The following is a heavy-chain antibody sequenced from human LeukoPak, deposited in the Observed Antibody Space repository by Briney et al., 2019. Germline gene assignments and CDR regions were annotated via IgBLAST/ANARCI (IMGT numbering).Heavy chain of an antibody. CDR3: VRGRYSSGWFKDKNWFDP. V-gene: IGHV4-30-4*07. CDR1: GVAISRGGYA. J-gene: IGHJ5*02. Sequence: SETLSLTCAVSGVAISRGGYAWNWLRQPPGKGLEWLAYIYQSGTTYYNPSLKSRATISVDTSKNQFSLKLSSVTAADTAVYYCVRGRYSSGWFKDKNWFDPWGQGIPVTVSS. D-gene: IGHD6-19*01. CDR2: IYQSGTT.